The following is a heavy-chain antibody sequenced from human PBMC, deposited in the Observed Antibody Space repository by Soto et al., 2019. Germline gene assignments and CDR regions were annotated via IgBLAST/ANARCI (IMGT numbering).Heavy chain of an antibody. CDR3: ARDVSSDTTGSRGYDL. J-gene: IGHJ4*02. CDR1: GGTVSSYA. Sequence: QLHLVQSGAEVKKAGSSVKVSCKASGGTVSSYAITWVRQAPGKGLEWMGVFIPIFVSAHYAPKFQGRITITADESTRTAYMELSGLTSEDTAIYYCARDVSSDTTGSRGYDLWGQGTQVTVSS. V-gene: IGHV1-69*01. D-gene: IGHD4-17*01. CDR2: FIPIFVSA.